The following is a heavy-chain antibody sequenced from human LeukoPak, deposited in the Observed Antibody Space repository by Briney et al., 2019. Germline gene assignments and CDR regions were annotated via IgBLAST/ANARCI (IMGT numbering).Heavy chain of an antibody. J-gene: IGHJ4*02. CDR1: GGSISSGGYS. CDR3: ARGLVGATLDF. V-gene: IGHV4-30-2*01. Sequence: PSETLSLTCTVSGGSISSGGYSRSWLRQPPGKGLEWIGYFYHSGSTYYNPSLKSRVTISVDRSKNQFSLKLTSANAADTAVYYCARGLVGATLDFWGQGTLVTVSS. D-gene: IGHD1-26*01. CDR2: FYHSGST.